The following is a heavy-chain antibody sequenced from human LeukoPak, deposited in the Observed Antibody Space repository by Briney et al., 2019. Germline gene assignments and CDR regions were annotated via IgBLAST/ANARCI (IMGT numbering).Heavy chain of an antibody. CDR1: GFTFSSYG. D-gene: IGHD3-10*01. V-gene: IGHV3-30*03. CDR2: ISYDGSNK. J-gene: IGHJ4*02. Sequence: PGRSLRLSCAASGFTFSSYGMHWVRQAPGKGLEWVAVISYDGSNKYYADSVKGRLTISRDNSKNTLYLQMNSLRAEDTAVYYCFYWRFGGFDYWGQGTLVTVSS. CDR3: FYWRFGGFDY.